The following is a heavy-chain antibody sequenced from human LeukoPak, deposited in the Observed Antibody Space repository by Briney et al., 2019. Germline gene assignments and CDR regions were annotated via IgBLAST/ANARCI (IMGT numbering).Heavy chain of an antibody. CDR2: VDCSGSA. CDR3: ARHSGSWGLTTVVKVDF. D-gene: IGHD4-23*01. J-gene: IGHJ4*02. V-gene: IGHV4-59*08. Sequence: SEPLSLTCTVSGSSLNIFYWSYTRHPPEKALEWIGNVDCSGSANYKHSNKSRGTISVERLSNQLSLMVSSVAAADTAVYYCARHSGSWGLTTVVKVDFWGQGTLVTVSS. CDR1: GSSLNIFY.